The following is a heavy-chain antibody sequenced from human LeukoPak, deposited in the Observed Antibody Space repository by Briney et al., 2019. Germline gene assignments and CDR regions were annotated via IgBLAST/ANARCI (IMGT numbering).Heavy chain of an antibody. D-gene: IGHD6-6*01. CDR2: IKQDGSEK. CDR1: GFTLSSYW. CDR3: ARDRRNYYYYGMDV. V-gene: IGHV3-7*05. Sequence: GGSLRLSCAASGFTLSSYWMSWVRQAPGKGLEWVANIKQDGSEKYYVDSVKGRFTISRDNAKNSLYLQMNSLRAEDTAVYYCARDRRNYYYYGMDVWGQGTTVTVSS. J-gene: IGHJ6*02.